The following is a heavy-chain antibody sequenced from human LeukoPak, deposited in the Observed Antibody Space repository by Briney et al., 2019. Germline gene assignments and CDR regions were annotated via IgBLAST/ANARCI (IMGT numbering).Heavy chain of an antibody. CDR2: VSDSGDGT. V-gene: IGHV3-23*01. Sequence: GGSLRLSCAASGFTFSSYAMYWVRQAPGKGLEWVLGVSDSGDGTHYADSVKGRFTISRDNSKNTLYLQMNNLRAEDTAVYYCAKDRACGQWNCQGSDYWGQGIQVTV. CDR1: GFTFSSYA. J-gene: IGHJ4*02. CDR3: AKDRACGQWNCQGSDY. D-gene: IGHD1-7*01.